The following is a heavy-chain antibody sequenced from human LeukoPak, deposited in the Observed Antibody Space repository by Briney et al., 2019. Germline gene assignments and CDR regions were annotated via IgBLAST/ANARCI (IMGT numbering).Heavy chain of an antibody. CDR2: TTPSNGNT. J-gene: IGHJ3*02. CDR1: GYTFTGYY. V-gene: IGHV1-45*02. Sequence: SVKVSCKASGYTFTGYYMHWVRQAPGQALEWMGWTTPSNGNTNYAQKFQDRVTITRDRSMSTAYMELSSLRSEDTAMYYCARSELLWFGELWDAFDIWGQGTMVTVSS. D-gene: IGHD3-10*01. CDR3: ARSELLWFGELWDAFDI.